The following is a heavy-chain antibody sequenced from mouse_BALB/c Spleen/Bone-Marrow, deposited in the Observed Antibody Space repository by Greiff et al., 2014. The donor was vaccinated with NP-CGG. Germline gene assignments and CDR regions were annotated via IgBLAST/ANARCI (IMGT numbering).Heavy chain of an antibody. J-gene: IGHJ4*01. Sequence: QVQLQQSGPGLVAPSQSLSITCTVSGFSLISYGVHWVRQPPGKGLEWLGVIWDGGSTNYNSALMSRLRISKDNSKSQVFLKMNSLQTDDTAMYYCARSSSPYYYAMNYWGQGTSVTVSS. V-gene: IGHV2-9*02. CDR1: GFSLISYG. CDR3: ARSSSPYYYAMNY. CDR2: IWDGGST. D-gene: IGHD1-1*01.